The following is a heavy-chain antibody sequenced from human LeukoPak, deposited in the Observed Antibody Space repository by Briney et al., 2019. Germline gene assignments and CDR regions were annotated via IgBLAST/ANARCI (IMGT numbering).Heavy chain of an antibody. CDR1: GGSISSSSYY. Sequence: SSGTLSLTCTVSGGSISSSSYYWGWIRQPPGKGLEWIGSIYYSGSTYYNPSLKSRVAISVDTSKNQFSLNLRSVTAADTAVYYCVATPNMYYFDDWARGTLVTVSS. J-gene: IGHJ4*02. CDR3: VATPNMYYFDD. V-gene: IGHV4-39*07. CDR2: IYYSGST.